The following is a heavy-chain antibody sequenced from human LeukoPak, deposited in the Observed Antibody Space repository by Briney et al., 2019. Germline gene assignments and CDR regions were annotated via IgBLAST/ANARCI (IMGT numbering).Heavy chain of an antibody. CDR1: GGSISSSSYY. V-gene: IGHV4-39*07. Sequence: SETLSLTCTVSGGSISSSSYYWGWIRQPPGKGLEWIGSIYYSGSTYYNPSLKSRVTVSVDTSKNQFSLKLSSVTAADTAVYYCVPTLTLGYCSGGSCYVNDYWGQGTLVTVSS. CDR3: VPTLTLGYCSGGSCYVNDY. J-gene: IGHJ4*02. D-gene: IGHD2-15*01. CDR2: IYYSGST.